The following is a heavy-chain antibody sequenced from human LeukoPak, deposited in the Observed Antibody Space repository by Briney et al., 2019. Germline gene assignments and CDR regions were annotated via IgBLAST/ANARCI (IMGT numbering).Heavy chain of an antibody. CDR3: ARGTGSGIYLIDY. CDR2: VTGSSSHM. V-gene: IGHV3-48*01. J-gene: IGHJ4*02. Sequence: PGGSLRLSCAASGFTFSGYGLHWVRQAPGRGLEWLSYVTGSSSHMYYVDSVKGRFTISRDNAKNSVYLQMNSQRVDDTAVYYCARGTGSGIYLIDYWGQGTLVTVSS. D-gene: IGHD3-10*01. CDR1: GFTFSGYG.